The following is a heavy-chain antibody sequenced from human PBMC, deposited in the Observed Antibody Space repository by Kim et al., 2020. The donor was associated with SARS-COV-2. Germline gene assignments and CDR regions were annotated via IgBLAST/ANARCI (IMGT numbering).Heavy chain of an antibody. Sequence: SVKVSCKASGFTFTSSAVQWVRQARGQRLAWIGWIVVGSGNTNYAQKFQERATLTRAMATRPAYMELSSLTYKDTAVYYCVAEPLHSRYVPYYYGMDV. V-gene: IGHV1-58*01. CDR1: GFTFTSSA. J-gene: IGHJ6*01. CDR3: VAEPLHSRYVPYYYGMDV. CDR2: IVVGSGNT. D-gene: IGHD5-12*01.